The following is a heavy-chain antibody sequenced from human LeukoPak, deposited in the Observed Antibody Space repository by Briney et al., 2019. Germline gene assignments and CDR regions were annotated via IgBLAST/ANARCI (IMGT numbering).Heavy chain of an antibody. CDR1: GFTFSTYS. J-gene: IGHJ4*02. Sequence: KSGGSLRLSCAASGFTFSTYSMNWVRQAPGKGLEWVSSIIGSSSYTFYADTVRGRFTISRDNAKNSLYLQMNSLRAEDTAVYYCARGTTGGYSPSHWGQGTLVTVSS. D-gene: IGHD5-12*01. V-gene: IGHV3-21*01. CDR3: ARGTTGGYSPSH. CDR2: IIGSSSYT.